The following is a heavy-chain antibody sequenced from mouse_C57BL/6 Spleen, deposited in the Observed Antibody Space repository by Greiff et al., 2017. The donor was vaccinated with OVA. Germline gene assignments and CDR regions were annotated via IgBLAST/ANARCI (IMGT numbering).Heavy chain of an antibody. V-gene: IGHV1-55*01. CDR3: ARLDGPAY. Sequence: VQLQQPGAELVKPGASVKMSCKASGYTFTSYWITWVKQRPGQGLEWIGDIYPGSGSTNYNEKFKSKATLTGDTSSSTAYMQLSSLTSEDSAVYYCARLDGPAYWGQGTLVTVSA. J-gene: IGHJ3*01. D-gene: IGHD2-3*01. CDR2: IYPGSGST. CDR1: GYTFTSYW.